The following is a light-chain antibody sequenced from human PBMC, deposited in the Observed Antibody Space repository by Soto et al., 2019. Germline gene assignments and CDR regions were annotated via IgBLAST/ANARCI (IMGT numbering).Light chain of an antibody. V-gene: IGLV2-14*03. J-gene: IGLJ2*01. CDR2: DVT. CDR1: SSDIGTYTF. Sequence: QSALTQPASVSGSPGQSITISCTGTSSDIGTYTFVSWYQQHPGKAPKLLTYDVTNRPPGVPNRFSGSKSGNTASLTISGLQADDEADYYCSSYTASGHVTFGGGTKLTVL. CDR3: SSYTASGHVT.